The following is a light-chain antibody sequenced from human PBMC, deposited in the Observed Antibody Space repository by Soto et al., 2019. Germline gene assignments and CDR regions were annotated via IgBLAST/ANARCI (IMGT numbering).Light chain of an antibody. Sequence: VMTHAPATLSVSPGERATLSCRASQTINNNVAWYQLKDGQVPRLVIYGASTRATDIPARFSGSGSGTEFTLTISSLQSEDFAVYYCQQYNNWPWTFGQGTKVDI. CDR2: GAS. CDR3: QQYNNWPWT. V-gene: IGKV3-15*01. J-gene: IGKJ1*01. CDR1: QTINNN.